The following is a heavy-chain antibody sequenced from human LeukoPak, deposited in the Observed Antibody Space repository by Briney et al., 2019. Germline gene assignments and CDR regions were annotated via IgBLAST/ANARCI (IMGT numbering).Heavy chain of an antibody. D-gene: IGHD4-17*01. Sequence: SETLSLTCTVSGGSISSGSYYWSWIRQPPGKGLEWIGYIYYSGSTYYNPSLKSRVTISVDTSKNQFSLKLSSVTAADTAVYYCARGDLDYGDYSWYFDLWGRGTLVTVSS. CDR2: IYYSGST. J-gene: IGHJ2*01. CDR3: ARGDLDYGDYSWYFDL. CDR1: GGSISSGSYY. V-gene: IGHV4-30-4*07.